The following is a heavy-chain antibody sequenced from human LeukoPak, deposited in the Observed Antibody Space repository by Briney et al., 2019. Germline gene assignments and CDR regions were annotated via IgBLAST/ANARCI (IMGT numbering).Heavy chain of an antibody. CDR2: ISGMGHDI. D-gene: IGHD4-23*01. CDR1: GFTFSSYS. Sequence: GGSLRLSCAASGFTFSSYSMNWVRQAPGKGLEWVSYISGMGHDIYYADSVKGRFTISRDNAKNSLYLQMNSLRPEDTALYYCSTGPRSLPYWGPGTLVTVSS. J-gene: IGHJ4*01. CDR3: STGPRSLPY. V-gene: IGHV3-21*05.